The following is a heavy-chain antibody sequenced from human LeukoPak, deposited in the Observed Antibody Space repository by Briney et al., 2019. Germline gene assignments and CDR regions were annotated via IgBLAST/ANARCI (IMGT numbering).Heavy chain of an antibody. J-gene: IGHJ4*02. CDR3: ARQRQLWSPFDY. CDR1: GGSISSGDYY. D-gene: IGHD5-18*01. V-gene: IGHV4-31*03. CDR2: IYYSGST. Sequence: SETLSLTCTVSGGSISSGDYYWSWIRQHPGKGLEWIGYIYYSGSTYYNPSLKSRVTISVDTSKNQFSLKLSSVTAADTAVYYCARQRQLWSPFDYWGQGTLVTVSS.